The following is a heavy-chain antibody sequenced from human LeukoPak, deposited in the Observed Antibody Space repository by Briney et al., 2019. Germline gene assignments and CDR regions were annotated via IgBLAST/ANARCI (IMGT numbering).Heavy chain of an antibody. CDR1: GFTFRSYS. CDR3: ARDGSPNYGYYAFFDN. J-gene: IGHJ4*02. V-gene: IGHV3-21*06. D-gene: IGHD4-17*01. CDR2: ITSTGSHL. Sequence: GGSPRLSCAASGFTFRSYSMNWVRQAPGKGLEWVASITSTGSHLYYASSLRGRFTISRDNANNFLILQADSLRPEDTAVYYCARDGSPNYGYYAFFDNWGQGTLVTVSS.